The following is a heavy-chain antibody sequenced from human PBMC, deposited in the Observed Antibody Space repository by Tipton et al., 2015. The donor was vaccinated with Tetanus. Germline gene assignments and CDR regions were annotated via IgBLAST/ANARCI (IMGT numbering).Heavy chain of an antibody. D-gene: IGHD6-19*01. V-gene: IGHV4-59*01. Sequence: TLSLTCTVSGGSISSYYWSWIRQPPGKGLEWIGYIYYSGSTNYNPSLKSRVTISVDTSKNQFSLKLSSVTAADTAVYYCAGDSDWTDYWGQGTLVTVSS. J-gene: IGHJ4*02. CDR2: IYYSGST. CDR1: GGSISSYY. CDR3: AGDSDWTDY.